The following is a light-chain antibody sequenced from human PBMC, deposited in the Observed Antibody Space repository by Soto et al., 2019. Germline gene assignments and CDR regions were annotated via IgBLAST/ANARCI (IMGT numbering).Light chain of an antibody. CDR1: QSVRSN. CDR2: GAS. V-gene: IGKV3-15*01. CDR3: QQYNNWPPWT. Sequence: EIVMTQSPATLSVSPGERATLSCRASQSVRSNLAWYQQKPGQAPRLLIYGASTRATGIPARVSGSGSGTEFTLTISSLQSEDFAVYYCQQYNNWPPWTFGQATKVEIK. J-gene: IGKJ1*01.